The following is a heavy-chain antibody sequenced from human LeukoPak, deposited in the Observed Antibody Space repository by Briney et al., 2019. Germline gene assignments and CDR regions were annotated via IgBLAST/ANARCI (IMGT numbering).Heavy chain of an antibody. V-gene: IGHV3-64D*09. CDR2: ISNNGGTT. J-gene: IGHJ4*02. Sequence: GGSLRLSCSTSGFTFSSYAIHWVRQAPGKGLEYVSGISNNGGTTYYADSVKGRFTISRDNSKKTVYLQMSSLRAEDTAVYHCVKDTGYSYGSGDYWCQGTLVTVSS. CDR1: GFTFSSYA. D-gene: IGHD5-18*01. CDR3: VKDTGYSYGSGDY.